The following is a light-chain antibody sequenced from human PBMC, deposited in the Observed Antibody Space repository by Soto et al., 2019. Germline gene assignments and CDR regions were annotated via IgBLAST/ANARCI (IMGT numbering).Light chain of an antibody. CDR3: GSWDSSLTYV. V-gene: IGLV1-51*01. CDR2: DNN. J-gene: IGLJ1*01. CDR1: SSNIGNNF. Sequence: QSVLTQPPSVSAAPGQKVTISCSGSSSNIGNNFVTWYQQLPGTAPKLLIYDNNKRPSGIPDRFSGSQSGTSATLGITGLQTRDEAVYYCGSWDSSLTYVFGTGNKLTVL.